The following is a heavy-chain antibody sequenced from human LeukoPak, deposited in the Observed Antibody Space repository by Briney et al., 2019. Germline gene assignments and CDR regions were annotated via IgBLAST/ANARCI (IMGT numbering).Heavy chain of an antibody. J-gene: IGHJ4*02. CDR1: GYTFTSYG. Sequence: ASVKVSCKASGYTFTSYGISWVRQAPGQGREWMGWISAYNGNANYAQKLQGRVTMTTDTSTSTAYMGLRSLRSDDTAVYYCARDRRLRFLEWQKVDYWGQGTLVTVSS. CDR3: ARDRRLRFLEWQKVDY. CDR2: ISAYNGNA. D-gene: IGHD3-3*01. V-gene: IGHV1-18*01.